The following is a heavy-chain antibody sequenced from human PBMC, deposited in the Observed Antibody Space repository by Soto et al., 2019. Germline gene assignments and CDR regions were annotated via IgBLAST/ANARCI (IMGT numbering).Heavy chain of an antibody. CDR2: MYYSGSS. CDR3: ARHPRDDYNYGGSGIFDY. CDR1: GGSISSRTFW. V-gene: IGHV4-39*01. Sequence: QLQLQESGPGLVKPSETLSLTCSVSGGSISSRTFWWAWIRQPPGKGLEWIGDMYYSGSSYSSPSLKSRVTLSVNTSKNQLSLKLNSVTAADTAVYYCARHPRDDYNYGGSGIFDYWGQGTLVTVSS. D-gene: IGHD4-4*01. J-gene: IGHJ4*02.